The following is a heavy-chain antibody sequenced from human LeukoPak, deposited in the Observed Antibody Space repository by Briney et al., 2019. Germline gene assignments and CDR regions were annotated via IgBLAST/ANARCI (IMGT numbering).Heavy chain of an antibody. CDR1: GFTFSSYE. J-gene: IGHJ4*02. CDR3: ARAQDIVVVVAAAYDY. D-gene: IGHD2-15*01. Sequence: PGRSLRLSCAASGFTFSSYEMNWVRQAPGKGLEWVSYISSSGSTIYYADSVKGRFTISRDNAKNSLYLQMNSLRAEDTAVYYCARAQDIVVVVAAAYDYWGQGTLVTVSS. V-gene: IGHV3-48*03. CDR2: ISSSGSTI.